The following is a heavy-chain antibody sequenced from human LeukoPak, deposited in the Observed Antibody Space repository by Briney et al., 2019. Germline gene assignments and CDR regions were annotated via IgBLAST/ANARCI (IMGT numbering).Heavy chain of an antibody. Sequence: PGGSLRLSCAASGFTVGSNYMNWVRQAPGKGLEWVSVIYSGGSAYYTDSVKGRFTISRDNSTNTLYLQMNSLRPEDTAVYYCARDRSAGYADAFDIWGQGTMVSVSS. V-gene: IGHV3-66*01. CDR1: GFTVGSNY. CDR2: IYSGGSA. D-gene: IGHD6-25*01. CDR3: ARDRSAGYADAFDI. J-gene: IGHJ3*02.